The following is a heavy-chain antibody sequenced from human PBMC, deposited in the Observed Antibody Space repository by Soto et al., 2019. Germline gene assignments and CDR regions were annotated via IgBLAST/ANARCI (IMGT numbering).Heavy chain of an antibody. CDR1: GFTFSSYG. Sequence: GGSLRLSCAASGFTFSSYGMHWVRQAPGKGLEWVAVISYDGSNKYYADSVKGRFTISRDNSKNTLYLQMNSLRAEDTAVYYCAKDLRFGGYCSGGSCYSYPYYYYGMDVWGQGTTVTVSS. CDR2: ISYDGSNK. D-gene: IGHD2-15*01. CDR3: AKDLRFGGYCSGGSCYSYPYYYYGMDV. V-gene: IGHV3-30*18. J-gene: IGHJ6*02.